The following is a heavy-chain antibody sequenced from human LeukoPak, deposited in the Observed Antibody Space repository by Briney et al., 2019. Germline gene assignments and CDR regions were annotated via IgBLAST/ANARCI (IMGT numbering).Heavy chain of an antibody. J-gene: IGHJ4*02. V-gene: IGHV3-23*01. Sequence: PGGSLRLSCAASGFTFSSYAMSWVRQAPGKGLEWVSGISGSGGSTNYADSVKGRFTISRDNSKNTLYLQMNSLRAEDTAVYYCAKEGMDYGDDVKRNDYWGQGTLVTVSS. D-gene: IGHD4-17*01. CDR2: ISGSGGST. CDR1: GFTFSSYA. CDR3: AKEGMDYGDDVKRNDY.